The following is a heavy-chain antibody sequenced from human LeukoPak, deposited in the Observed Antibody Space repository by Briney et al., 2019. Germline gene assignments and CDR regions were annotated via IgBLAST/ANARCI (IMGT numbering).Heavy chain of an antibody. D-gene: IGHD3-3*01. CDR3: ARGFRRGTVDY. J-gene: IGHJ4*02. CDR2: MNPNSGNT. CDR1: GYTFTSYD. Sequence: ASVKVSCKASGYTFTSYDIYWVRQATGQGREWMGWMNPNSGNTAYAQKFQGRVTLTRNTSISTAYMELSSLRSEDTAVYYCARGFRRGTVDYWGQGTLVTVSS. V-gene: IGHV1-8*01.